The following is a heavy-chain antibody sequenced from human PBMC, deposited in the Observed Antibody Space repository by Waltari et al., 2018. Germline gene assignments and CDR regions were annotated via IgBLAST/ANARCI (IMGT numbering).Heavy chain of an antibody. Sequence: QVQLQESGPGLVKPSETLSLTCTVSGSSISSGYYWGWIRQPPGKGLEGIAGIHHSGSTYYNLSLKSRVTVSVDTSKKEFSLKLSSVTAADTAVYYCARDYGDYISSDAFDIWGQGTMVTVSS. J-gene: IGHJ3*02. D-gene: IGHD4-17*01. CDR1: GSSISSGYY. CDR3: ARDYGDYISSDAFDI. V-gene: IGHV4-38-2*02. CDR2: IHHSGST.